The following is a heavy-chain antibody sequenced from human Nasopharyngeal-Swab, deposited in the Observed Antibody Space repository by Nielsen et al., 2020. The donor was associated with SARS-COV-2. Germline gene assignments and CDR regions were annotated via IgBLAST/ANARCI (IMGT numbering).Heavy chain of an antibody. CDR1: GYTLTELS. CDR3: AKDRGCSGGSCYVHWYFDL. D-gene: IGHD2-15*01. CDR2: IGGTGGST. Sequence: SCKVSGYTLTELSMHWVRQAPGKGLEWVSAIGGTGGSTYYADSVKGQFTISRDNSKNTLYLQMNSLRAEDTAVYYCAKDRGCSGGSCYVHWYFDLWGRGTLVTVSS. V-gene: IGHV3-23*01. J-gene: IGHJ2*01.